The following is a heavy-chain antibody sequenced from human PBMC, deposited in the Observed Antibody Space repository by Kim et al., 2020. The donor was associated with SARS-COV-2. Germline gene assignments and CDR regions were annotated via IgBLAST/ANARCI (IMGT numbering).Heavy chain of an antibody. V-gene: IGHV4-30-2*05. J-gene: IGHJ4*02. Sequence: SSNPSLKSRVTISVDTSKNQFSLELSSVTAADTAVYYCAREEANRRAFDYWGQGTLVTVSS. CDR3: AREEANRRAFDY.